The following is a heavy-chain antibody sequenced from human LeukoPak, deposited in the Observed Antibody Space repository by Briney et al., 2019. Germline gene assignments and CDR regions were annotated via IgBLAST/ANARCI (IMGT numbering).Heavy chain of an antibody. D-gene: IGHD6-19*01. V-gene: IGHV3-30-3*01. Sequence: PGRSLRPSCAASGFTFSSYAMHWVRQAPGKGLEWVAVISYDGSNKYYADSVKGRFTISRDNSKNTLYLQMNSLRAEDTAVYYCARDQDPYSSGWYGGGFDYWGQGTLVTVSS. CDR1: GFTFSSYA. CDR3: ARDQDPYSSGWYGGGFDY. CDR2: ISYDGSNK. J-gene: IGHJ4*02.